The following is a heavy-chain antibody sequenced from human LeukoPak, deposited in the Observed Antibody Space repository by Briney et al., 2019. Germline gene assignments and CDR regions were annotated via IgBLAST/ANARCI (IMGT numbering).Heavy chain of an antibody. Sequence: ASVKVSCKASGYTFTNYDVNWVRQAPGQGLEWTGWMNPNSGYGGNAQKFQGRVTMTRDTSISTAYMELSGLRSEDTAVYFCARMAATGSLNWFDPWGQGTLVTVSS. CDR2: MNPNSGYG. CDR1: GYTFTNYD. J-gene: IGHJ5*02. D-gene: IGHD6-13*01. V-gene: IGHV1-8*01. CDR3: ARMAATGSLNWFDP.